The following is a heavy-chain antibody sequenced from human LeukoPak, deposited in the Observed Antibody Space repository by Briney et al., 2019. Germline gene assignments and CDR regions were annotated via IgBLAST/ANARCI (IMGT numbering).Heavy chain of an antibody. J-gene: IGHJ4*02. Sequence: PGGSLRLSCAASGFTFSSYGMHWVRQAPGKGLEWVAVIWYDGSNKYYADSVKGRFTISRDNSKNTLYLQMNSLRAEDTAVYYCARGYCSGGSCYSGLIDYWGQGTLVTVSS. CDR1: GFTFSSYG. D-gene: IGHD2-15*01. CDR3: ARGYCSGGSCYSGLIDY. V-gene: IGHV3-33*01. CDR2: IWYDGSNK.